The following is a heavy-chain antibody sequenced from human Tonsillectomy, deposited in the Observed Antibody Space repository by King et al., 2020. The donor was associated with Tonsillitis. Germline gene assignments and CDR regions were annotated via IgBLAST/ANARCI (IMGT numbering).Heavy chain of an antibody. CDR2: IRQDGSDK. Sequence: VQLVESGGGLVQPGGSLRLSCAASGFDFSSYWMSWFRQAPGKGLEWVANIRQDGSDKYYVDSVRGRFTISRDNARDSVYLQLNILRAGDTAIYYCVRVRHYWGQGTLVTVSS. D-gene: IGHD3-10*01. CDR3: VRVRHY. V-gene: IGHV3-7*01. CDR1: GFDFSSYW. J-gene: IGHJ4*02.